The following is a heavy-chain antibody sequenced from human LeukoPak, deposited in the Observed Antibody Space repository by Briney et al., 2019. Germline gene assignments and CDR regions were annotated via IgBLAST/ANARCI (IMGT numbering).Heavy chain of an antibody. Sequence: SQTLSLTCTVSGVSISSYYWSWIRQPPGKGLEWIGSLSYSGSTNYNPSLKSRVTISADTSKNQLSLKLTSVTAADTAVYYCATVRWLQPYDYWGQGTLVTVSS. CDR2: LSYSGST. J-gene: IGHJ4*02. CDR1: GVSISSYY. CDR3: ATVRWLQPYDY. D-gene: IGHD5-24*01. V-gene: IGHV4-59*08.